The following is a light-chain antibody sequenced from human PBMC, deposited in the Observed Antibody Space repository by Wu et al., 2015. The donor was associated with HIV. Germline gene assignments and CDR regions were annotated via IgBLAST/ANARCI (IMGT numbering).Light chain of an antibody. CDR1: QSIGDS. V-gene: IGKV1-5*03. J-gene: IGKJ1*01. CDR2: QAS. CDR3: QQYSSYSAWT. Sequence: DIQMTQSPSTLSASVGDRVTISCRASQSIGDSLAWYQQRPGKAPKLLIYQASTLESGVPSRFSGSGSGTGFTLSISSLQPDDFATYYCQQYSSYSAWTFGQGTKVEIK.